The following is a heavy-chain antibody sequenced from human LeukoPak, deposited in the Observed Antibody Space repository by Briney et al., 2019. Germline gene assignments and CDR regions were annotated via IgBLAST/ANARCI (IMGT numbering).Heavy chain of an antibody. Sequence: SETLSLTCTVSGSSISSYYWSWIRQPPGKGLEWIGYIYYSGSTNYNPSLKSRVTISVDTSKNQFSLKLSSVTAADTAVYYCARHAVGATTDLDYWGQGTLVTVSS. D-gene: IGHD1-26*01. CDR1: GSSISSYY. CDR2: IYYSGST. V-gene: IGHV4-59*08. CDR3: ARHAVGATTDLDY. J-gene: IGHJ4*02.